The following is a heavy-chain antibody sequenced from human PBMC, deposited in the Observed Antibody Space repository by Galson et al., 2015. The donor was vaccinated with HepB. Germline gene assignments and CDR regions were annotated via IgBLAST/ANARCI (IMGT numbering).Heavy chain of an antibody. D-gene: IGHD1-26*01. J-gene: IGHJ2*01. Sequence: SLRLSCAASGFTFSDYYMSWIRQAPGKGLEWVSYISSSSSYTNYADFVKGRFTISRDNDKNSLYLQMNSLSAEDTAVYYCARSPYSGSYWYFDLWGRCTLVTVSS. CDR3: ARSPYSGSYWYFDL. CDR2: ISSSSSYT. V-gene: IGHV3-11*06. CDR1: GFTFSDYY.